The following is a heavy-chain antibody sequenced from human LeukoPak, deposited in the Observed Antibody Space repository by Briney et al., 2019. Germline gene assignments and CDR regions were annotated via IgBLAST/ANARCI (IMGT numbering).Heavy chain of an antibody. J-gene: IGHJ6*04. V-gene: IGHV4-34*01. D-gene: IGHD3-10*02. CDR3: AELGITMIGGV. Sequence: PSETLSLTCAVYGGSFSGYYWSWIRQPPGKGLEWIGEINHSGSTNYNPSLKSRVTISVDTSKNQFSLKLSSVTAADTAVYYCAELGITMIGGVWGKGTTVTIPS. CDR1: GGSFSGYY. CDR2: INHSGST.